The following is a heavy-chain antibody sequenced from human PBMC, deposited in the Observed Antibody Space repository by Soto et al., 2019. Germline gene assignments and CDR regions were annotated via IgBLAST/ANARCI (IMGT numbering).Heavy chain of an antibody. CDR3: ARDWLRRDDILTPSWNFNL. J-gene: IGHJ2*01. CDR1: GFNFTYNA. V-gene: IGHV3-30*04. CDR2: ISFNGRKK. Sequence: QEQLVESGGGVVRPGKSLRLSCEASGFNFTYNAMHWVRQAPGKGLEWVAVISFNGRKKFYARSVKGRFTISRDNSKNTLYLQINIPRPGDTAVYYCARDWLRRDDILTPSWNFNLWGQGTLVTAS. D-gene: IGHD3-9*01.